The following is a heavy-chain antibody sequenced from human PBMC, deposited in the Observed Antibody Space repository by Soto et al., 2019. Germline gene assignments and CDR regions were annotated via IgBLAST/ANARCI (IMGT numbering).Heavy chain of an antibody. Sequence: PGGSLRLSCVASGFSFSSYAMNWVRQAPGKGLEWVSTISGSFGSTYYADSVQGRFTVSRDNSKNTLYLQMNSLKTEDTAVYYCTTDLRNYYDSSGPDYWGQGTLVTVSS. CDR2: ISGSFGST. D-gene: IGHD3-22*01. J-gene: IGHJ4*02. CDR1: GFSFSSYA. V-gene: IGHV3-23*01. CDR3: TTDLRNYYDSSGPDY.